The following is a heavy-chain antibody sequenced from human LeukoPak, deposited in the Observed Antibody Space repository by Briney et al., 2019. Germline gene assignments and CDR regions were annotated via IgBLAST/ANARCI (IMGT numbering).Heavy chain of an antibody. J-gene: IGHJ4*02. CDR3: ARHALGVRGVIIYDY. CDR1: GGSISSYF. V-gene: IGHV4-59*08. CDR2: ISYSGST. Sequence: SETLSLTCTVSGGSISSYFWSWFRQPPGKGLEWIGYISYSGSTNYNPSLKSRITISLDTSKNQFSLKLSSVTAADTAVYYCARHALGVRGVIIYDYWGQGTLVTVSS. D-gene: IGHD3-10*01.